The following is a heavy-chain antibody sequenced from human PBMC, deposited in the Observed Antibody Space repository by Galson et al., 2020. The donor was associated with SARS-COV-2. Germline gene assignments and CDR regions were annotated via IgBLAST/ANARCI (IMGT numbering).Heavy chain of an antibody. J-gene: IGHJ6*02. CDR2: IIPIFGTA. D-gene: IGHD6-13*01. CDR1: GGTFSSYA. Sequence: SVQVSCQASGGTFSSYAISWVRQAPGPGLAWMGGIIPIFGTANYAQKFQGRVTITADESTSTAYMELSSLRSEDTAVYYCARASWARIAAAGTVYYYGMDVWGQGTTVTGSS. CDR3: ARASWARIAAAGTVYYYGMDV. V-gene: IGHV1-69*13.